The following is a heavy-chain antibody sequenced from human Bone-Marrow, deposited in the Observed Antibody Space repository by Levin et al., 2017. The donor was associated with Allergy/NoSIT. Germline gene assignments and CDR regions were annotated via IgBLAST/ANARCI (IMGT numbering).Heavy chain of an antibody. D-gene: IGHD3-3*01. Sequence: GGSLRLSCAASGFTFSHYEMNWVRQAPGKGLEWVAYISRSGNVVHVADSVKGRFTISRNNAENSLFLEMNYVTGEDTALYYCARARGYGVVREKVGRHIDHWGQGTLVSVSS. V-gene: IGHV3-48*03. CDR1: GFTFSHYE. CDR3: ARARGYGVVREKVGRHIDH. CDR2: ISRSGNVV. J-gene: IGHJ4*02.